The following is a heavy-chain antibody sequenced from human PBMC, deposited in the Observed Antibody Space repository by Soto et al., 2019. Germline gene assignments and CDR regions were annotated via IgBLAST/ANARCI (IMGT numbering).Heavy chain of an antibody. V-gene: IGHV4-31*03. Sequence: QVQLQESGPGLVKPSQTLSLTCTVSGGSISSGGYYWSWIRQHTGKSLEWIGYIYYSGSTYYNPSLKCRVTISVDTSKNQFSLNLSSVTAADTAVYYCSREQMTTVTTSAFDIWGQGTMVTVSS. CDR2: IYYSGST. CDR1: GGSISSGGYY. D-gene: IGHD4-17*01. CDR3: SREQMTTVTTSAFDI. J-gene: IGHJ3*02.